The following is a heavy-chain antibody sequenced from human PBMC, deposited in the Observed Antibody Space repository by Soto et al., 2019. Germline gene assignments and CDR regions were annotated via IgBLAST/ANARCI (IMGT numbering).Heavy chain of an antibody. J-gene: IGHJ4*02. CDR3: ARKDYYGSGIYYFDS. D-gene: IGHD3-10*01. V-gene: IGHV1-3*01. Sequence: KVSCKASGYPFTRYPIHWVRQAPGQGLEWMGWLNPANGDTGYSQNFQGRVTITRDTSASTAYMEMNSLRSEDTAVYYCARKDYYGSGIYYFDSWGQGTQVTVSS. CDR2: LNPANGDT. CDR1: GYPFTRYP.